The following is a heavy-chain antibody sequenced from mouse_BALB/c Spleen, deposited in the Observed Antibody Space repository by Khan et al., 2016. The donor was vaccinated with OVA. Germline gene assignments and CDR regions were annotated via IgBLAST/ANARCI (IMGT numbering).Heavy chain of an antibody. V-gene: IGHV2-2*02. J-gene: IGHJ3*01. D-gene: IGHD2-4*01. CDR1: GFSLTSYG. Sequence: QVQLKQSGPGLVQPSQSLSITCTVSGFSLTSYGVHWVRQSPGKGLEWLGVIWCGGSIDYNAAFISRLNIRKDNSKSQAFFKMNSLQTNDTAIYYCARNYDYDEGLAYWGQGTLVTVSA. CDR3: ARNYDYDEGLAY. CDR2: IWCGGSI.